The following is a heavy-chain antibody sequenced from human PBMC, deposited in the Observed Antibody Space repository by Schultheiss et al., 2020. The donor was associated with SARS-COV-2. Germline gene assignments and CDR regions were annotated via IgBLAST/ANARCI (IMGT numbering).Heavy chain of an antibody. CDR2: IKEDGSDK. CDR1: GFTFSNYW. J-gene: IGHJ6*02. Sequence: GESLKISCAASGFTFSNYWMSWVRQAPGKGLELVANIKEDGSDKYYVDFVKGRFTISRDNAKNSLYLQMNSLRAEDTAVYYCARVVGYGNNAGEVGYAMDDWGQGTTVTVSS. V-gene: IGHV3-7*02. CDR3: ARVVGYGNNAGEVGYAMDD. D-gene: IGHD2-2*01.